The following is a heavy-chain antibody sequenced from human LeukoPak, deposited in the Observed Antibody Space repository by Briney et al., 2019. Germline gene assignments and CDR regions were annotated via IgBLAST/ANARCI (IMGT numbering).Heavy chain of an antibody. V-gene: IGHV3-30-3*01. CDR2: ISYDGSNK. D-gene: IGHD1-1*01. CDR3: ARYDARYGMDV. CDR1: GFTFRSYA. Sequence: GGSLRLSCAASGFTFRSYAMHWVRQAPGKGLEWVAVISYDGSNKYYADSVKGRFTISRDNSKNTLYLQMNSLRAEDTAVYYCARYDARYGMDVWGQGTTVTVS. J-gene: IGHJ6*02.